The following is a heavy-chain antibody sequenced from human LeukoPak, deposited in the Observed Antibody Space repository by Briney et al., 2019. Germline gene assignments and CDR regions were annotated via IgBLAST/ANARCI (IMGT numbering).Heavy chain of an antibody. Sequence: GGSLRLSCAASGFTFSSYAMSWVRQAPGKGLEWVSAISGSGGSTYYADSVKGRFTISRDNSKNTLYLQLNSLRAEDTAVYYCAKGGGSYQYYFDYWGQGTLVTASS. CDR3: AKGGGSYQYYFDY. CDR1: GFTFSSYA. D-gene: IGHD1-26*01. J-gene: IGHJ4*02. V-gene: IGHV3-23*01. CDR2: ISGSGGST.